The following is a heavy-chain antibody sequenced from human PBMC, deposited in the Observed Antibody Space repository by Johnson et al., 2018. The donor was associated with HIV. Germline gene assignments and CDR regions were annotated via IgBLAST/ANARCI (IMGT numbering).Heavy chain of an antibody. CDR3: AKGGVGRDGNRDAFDI. Sequence: VQLVESGGGVVQPGGSLRLSCAASGFTLSIYGMHWVRQAPGKGLEWVTFIRYDGSNKYYAESVKGRFTISRDNPKNTLYLQMNSLRRKDTAVYYCAKGGVGRDGNRDAFDIWGQGTMVTVSS. CDR1: GFTLSIYG. CDR2: IRYDGSNK. J-gene: IGHJ3*02. V-gene: IGHV3-30*02. D-gene: IGHD5-24*01.